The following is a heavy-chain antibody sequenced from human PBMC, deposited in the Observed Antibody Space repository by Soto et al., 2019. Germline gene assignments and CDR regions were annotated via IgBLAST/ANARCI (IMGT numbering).Heavy chain of an antibody. V-gene: IGHV1-46*01. CDR3: ARDGYYYDSSGYYPLDY. D-gene: IGHD3-22*01. CDR2: INPSGGST. CDR1: GYTFTSYY. J-gene: IGHJ4*02. Sequence: ASVKVSCTASGYTFTSYYMHWVRQAPGQGLEWMGIINPSGGSTSYAQKFQGRVTMTRDTSTSTVYMELSSLRSEDTAVYYCARDGYYYDSSGYYPLDYWGQGTLVTVSS.